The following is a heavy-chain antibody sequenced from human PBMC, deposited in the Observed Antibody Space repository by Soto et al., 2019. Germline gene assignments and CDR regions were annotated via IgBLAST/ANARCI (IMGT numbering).Heavy chain of an antibody. V-gene: IGHV1-69*12. CDR1: GGTFSTSA. CDR2: IRPIFRTA. CDR3: ARDTDRAQLGGNYYSIVDV. J-gene: IGHJ6*01. Sequence: QVQVVQSGAEVKKPGSSVKVSCKTSGGTFSTSAISWVRQAPGQGLEWMGGIRPIFRTADYAQKFQGRVTITADESASTGYLELSSLRSDDTVGYYCARDTDRAQLGGNYYSIVDVWGQAHAVNVTS. D-gene: IGHD3-3*02.